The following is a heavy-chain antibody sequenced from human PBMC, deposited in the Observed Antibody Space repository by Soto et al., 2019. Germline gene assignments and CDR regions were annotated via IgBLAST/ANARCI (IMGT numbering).Heavy chain of an antibody. J-gene: IGHJ5*02. Sequence: SGPTLVNPTQTLTLTCTFSGFSLSTSGMCVSWIRQPPGKALEWLARIDWDDDKYYSTSLKTRLTISKDTSKNQVVLTMTNMDPVDTATYYCARIRSRYDRTINGFDPWGQGTLVTVSS. CDR2: IDWDDDK. CDR1: GFSLSTSGMC. V-gene: IGHV2-70*11. D-gene: IGHD3-22*01. CDR3: ARIRSRYDRTINGFDP.